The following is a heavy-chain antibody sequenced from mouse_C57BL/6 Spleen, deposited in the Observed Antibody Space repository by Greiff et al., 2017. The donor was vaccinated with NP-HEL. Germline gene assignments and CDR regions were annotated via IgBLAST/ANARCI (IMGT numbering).Heavy chain of an antibody. CDR2: INPSNGGT. J-gene: IGHJ2*01. D-gene: IGHD1-1*01. CDR1: GYTFTSYW. CDR3: AREAFITTVVVDY. V-gene: IGHV1-53*01. Sequence: QVQLQQPGTELVKPGASVKLSCKASGYTFTSYWMHWVKQRPGQGLEWIGNINPSNGGTNYNEKFKSKATLTVDTSSSTAYMQLSSLTSEDSAVYYCAREAFITTVVVDYWGQGTTLTVSS.